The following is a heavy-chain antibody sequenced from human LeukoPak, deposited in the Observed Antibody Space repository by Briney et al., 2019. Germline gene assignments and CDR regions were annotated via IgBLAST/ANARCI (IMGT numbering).Heavy chain of an antibody. J-gene: IGHJ4*02. CDR2: INPNSGGT. CDR1: GCTFTGYY. CDR3: ARSITFGGVYYFDY. V-gene: IGHV1-2*02. D-gene: IGHD3-16*01. Sequence: ASVKVSCKASGCTFTGYYMHWVRQAPGQGLEWMGWINPNSGGTNYAQKFQGRVTMTRDTSISTAYMELSRLRSDDTAVYYCARSITFGGVYYFDYWGQGTLVTVSS.